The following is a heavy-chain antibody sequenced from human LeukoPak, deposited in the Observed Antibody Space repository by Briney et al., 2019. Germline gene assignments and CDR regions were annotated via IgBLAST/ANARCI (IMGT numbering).Heavy chain of an antibody. Sequence: SETLSRTCTVSGGSISSGGYYWSWIRQHPGKGLEWIGYIYYSGSTYYNPSLKSRVTISVDTSKNQFSLKLSSVTAADTAVYYCARSSLGSWFDPWGQGTLVTVSS. CDR3: ARSSLGSWFDP. CDR1: GGSISSGGYY. J-gene: IGHJ5*02. V-gene: IGHV4-31*03. CDR2: IYYSGST. D-gene: IGHD3-10*01.